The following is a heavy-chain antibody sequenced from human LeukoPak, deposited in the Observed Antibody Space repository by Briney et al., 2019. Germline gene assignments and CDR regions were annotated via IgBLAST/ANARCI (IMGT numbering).Heavy chain of an antibody. CDR2: ISGSGGST. CDR1: GFTLSSYA. J-gene: IGHJ4*02. CDR3: AKGPEYYYDSSGYYYDY. V-gene: IGHV3-23*01. D-gene: IGHD3-22*01. Sequence: GGSLRLSCAASGFTLSSYAMSWVRQAPGKGLEWVSAISGSGGSTYYADSVKGRFTISRDNSKNTLYLQMNSLRAEDTAVYYCAKGPEYYYDSSGYYYDYWGQGTLVTVSS.